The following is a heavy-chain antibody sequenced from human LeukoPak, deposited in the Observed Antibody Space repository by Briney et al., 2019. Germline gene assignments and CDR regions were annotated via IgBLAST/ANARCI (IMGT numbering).Heavy chain of an antibody. CDR1: GFTFSSDA. Sequence: PGGSLRLSCAASGFTFSSDAMRWVRQAPGKGLEWVSAISSSGGSTYYADSVRGRFIISRDSSKNTLYLQMNSLRSEDTAVYYCARAHYYDSSGYFDYWGQGTLVTVSS. CDR3: ARAHYYDSSGYFDY. V-gene: IGHV3-23*01. CDR2: ISSSGGST. D-gene: IGHD3-22*01. J-gene: IGHJ4*02.